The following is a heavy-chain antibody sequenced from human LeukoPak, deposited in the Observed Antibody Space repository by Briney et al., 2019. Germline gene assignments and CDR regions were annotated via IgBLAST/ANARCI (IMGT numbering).Heavy chain of an antibody. CDR2: IDAGNGNT. Sequence: ASVKVSCKASGYTFTSYAMHWVRQAPGQRLEWMGWIDAGNGNTKYSQKFQGRVTITRDTSASTAYMELRSLRSDDTAVYYCARTYFGGELFDPWGQGTLVTVSS. V-gene: IGHV1-3*01. CDR3: ARTYFGGELFDP. D-gene: IGHD3-3*01. CDR1: GYTFTSYA. J-gene: IGHJ5*02.